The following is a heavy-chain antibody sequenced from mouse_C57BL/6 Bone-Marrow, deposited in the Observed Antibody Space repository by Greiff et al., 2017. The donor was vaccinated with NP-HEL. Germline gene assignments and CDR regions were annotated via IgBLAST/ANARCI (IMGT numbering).Heavy chain of an antibody. V-gene: IGHV1-81*01. D-gene: IGHD2-12*01. CDR3: ARRRSYYSFAY. CDR1: GYTFTSYG. Sequence: VKLMESGAELARPGASVKLSCKASGYTFTSYGISWVKQRTGQGLEWIGEIYPRSGNTYYNEKFKGKATLTADKSSSTAYMELRSLTSEDSAVYFCARRRSYYSFAYWGQGTLVTVSA. J-gene: IGHJ3*01. CDR2: IYPRSGNT.